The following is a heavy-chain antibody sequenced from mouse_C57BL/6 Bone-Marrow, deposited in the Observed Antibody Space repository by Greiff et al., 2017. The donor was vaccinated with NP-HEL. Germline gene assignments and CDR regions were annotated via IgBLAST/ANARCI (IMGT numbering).Heavy chain of an antibody. V-gene: IGHV1-9*01. J-gene: IGHJ2*01. CDR1: GYTFTGYW. D-gene: IGHD1-3*01. Sequence: QVQLQESGAELMKPGASVKLSCKATGYTFTGYWIEWVKQRPGHGLEWIGEIFPGGGSTNYNEKFKGKATFTADTSSNTAYMQRSSLTTEDSASYYGARDGRGSLFDYGGQGTAITVSS. CDR2: IFPGGGST. CDR3: ARDGRGSLFDY.